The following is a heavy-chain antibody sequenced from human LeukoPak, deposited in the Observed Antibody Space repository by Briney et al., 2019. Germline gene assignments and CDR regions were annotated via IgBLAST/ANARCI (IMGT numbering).Heavy chain of an antibody. D-gene: IGHD6-13*01. J-gene: IGHJ5*02. CDR1: CGSIRRYY. CDR2: IYYSGST. Sequence: PSETLSLMYTVSCGSIRRYYWLWLGQPPGRELDGIGYIYYSGSTNYNPPLKSRVTISVDPSKHQFSLKLSAVTAADTAVYYCGAAGNQWFDHWGQGTLVTVSS. CDR3: GAAGNQWFDH. V-gene: IGHV4-59*01.